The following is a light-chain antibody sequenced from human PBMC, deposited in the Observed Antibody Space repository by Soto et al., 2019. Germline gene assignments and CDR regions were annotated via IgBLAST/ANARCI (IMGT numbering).Light chain of an antibody. V-gene: IGKV1-39*01. CDR1: QRISTF. Sequence: DIQMTQSPSSLSAFVGDSVTITCHASQRISTFLNWYHQKPGKAPKLLIYSASYLQSGVPSNFSGSGSGTDFTLSIVTLQPEDFGTYFCQQSYRLPLTFGGGTKLEI. J-gene: IGKJ4*01. CDR3: QQSYRLPLT. CDR2: SAS.